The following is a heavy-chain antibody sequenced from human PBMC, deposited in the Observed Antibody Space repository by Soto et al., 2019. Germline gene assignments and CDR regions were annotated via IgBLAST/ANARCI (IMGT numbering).Heavy chain of an antibody. CDR3: ASDNGSVVAATHFDY. D-gene: IGHD2-15*01. CDR2: IIPILGIA. Sequence: SVKVSCKASGGTFSSYTISWVRQAPGQGLEWMGRIIPILGIANYAQKFQGRVTITADKSTSTAHMELSSLRSEDTAVYYCASDNGSVVAATHFDYWGQGALVTVSS. CDR1: GGTFSSYT. J-gene: IGHJ4*02. V-gene: IGHV1-69*02.